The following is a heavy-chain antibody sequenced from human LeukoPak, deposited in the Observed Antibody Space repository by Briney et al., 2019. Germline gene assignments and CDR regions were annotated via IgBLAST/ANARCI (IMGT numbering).Heavy chain of an antibody. V-gene: IGHV3-11*01. CDR3: ASSYYGSGSYYNVFYYYYYGMDV. J-gene: IGHJ6*02. D-gene: IGHD3-10*01. Sequence: PGGSLRLSCAASGFTFSDYYMSWIRQAPGKGLEWVSYISSSGSTIYYADSVKGRFTISRDNAKNSLYLQMNSLRAEDTAVYYCASSYYGSGSYYNVFYYYYYGMDVWGQGTTVTVSS. CDR1: GFTFSDYY. CDR2: ISSSGSTI.